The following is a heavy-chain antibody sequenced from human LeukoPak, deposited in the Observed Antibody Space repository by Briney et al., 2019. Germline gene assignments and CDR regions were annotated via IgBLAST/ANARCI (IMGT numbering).Heavy chain of an antibody. CDR3: ARGGGYCSSTSCYHELDY. V-gene: IGHV4-34*01. Sequence: SETLSLTCTVSGGSISSYYWSWIRQPPGKGLEWIGEINHSGSTNYNPSLKSRVTISVDTSKNQFSLKLSSVTAADTAVYYCARGGGYCSSTSCYHELDYWGQGTLVTVSS. CDR2: INHSGST. J-gene: IGHJ4*02. CDR1: GGSISSYY. D-gene: IGHD2-2*01.